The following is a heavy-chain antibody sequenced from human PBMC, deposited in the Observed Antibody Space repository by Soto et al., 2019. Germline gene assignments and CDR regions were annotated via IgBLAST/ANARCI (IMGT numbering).Heavy chain of an antibody. CDR3: ARSTLLWFGESAASFDY. D-gene: IGHD3-10*01. V-gene: IGHV1-2*04. J-gene: IGHJ4*02. CDR1: GYTFTGYY. Sequence: GASVKVSCKASGYTFTGYYMHWVRQAPGQGLEWMGWINPNSGGTNYAQKFQGWVTMTRDTSISTAYMELSRLRSDDTALYYCARSTLLWFGESAASFDYWGQGTLVTVSS. CDR2: INPNSGGT.